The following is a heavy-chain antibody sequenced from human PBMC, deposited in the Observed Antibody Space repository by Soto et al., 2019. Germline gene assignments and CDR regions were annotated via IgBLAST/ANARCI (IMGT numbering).Heavy chain of an antibody. D-gene: IGHD2-15*01. Sequence: GASVKVSCKASGYTFTGYYMHWVRQAPGQGLGWMGWINPNSGGTNYAQKFQGRVTMTRDTSISTAYMELSRLRSDDTAVYYCARDYCSGGSCYGWYFDLWGRGTLVTVSS. CDR1: GYTFTGYY. CDR3: ARDYCSGGSCYGWYFDL. J-gene: IGHJ2*01. CDR2: INPNSGGT. V-gene: IGHV1-2*02.